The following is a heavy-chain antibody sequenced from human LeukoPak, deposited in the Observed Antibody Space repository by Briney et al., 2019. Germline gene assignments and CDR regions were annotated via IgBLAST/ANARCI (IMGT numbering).Heavy chain of an antibody. J-gene: IGHJ5*02. D-gene: IGHD3-22*01. V-gene: IGHV1-18*01. CDR2: ISAYNGYT. CDR1: GYTFTSYG. Sequence: ASVKVSCKASGYTFTSYGISWVRQAPGQGLEWMGWISAYNGYTKYAEKLQGRVTMTTDTSTSTAYMELRSLRSDDTAVYYCARAKYDSSGYYWFDPWGQGTLVAVSS. CDR3: ARAKYDSSGYYWFDP.